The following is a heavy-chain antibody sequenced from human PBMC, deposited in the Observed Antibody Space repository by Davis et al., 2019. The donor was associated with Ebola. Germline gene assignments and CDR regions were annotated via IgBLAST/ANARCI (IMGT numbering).Heavy chain of an antibody. J-gene: IGHJ4*02. CDR3: AKERVSSGYYDY. CDR2: ISGSGGST. Sequence: GESLKISCAASGFTFSSYAMSWVRQAPGKGLEWVSAISGSGGSTYYADSVKGRFTISRDNSKSTLYLQMNSLRAEDTAVYYCAKERVSSGYYDYWGQGSLVTVSS. CDR1: GFTFSSYA. V-gene: IGHV3-23*01. D-gene: IGHD3-22*01.